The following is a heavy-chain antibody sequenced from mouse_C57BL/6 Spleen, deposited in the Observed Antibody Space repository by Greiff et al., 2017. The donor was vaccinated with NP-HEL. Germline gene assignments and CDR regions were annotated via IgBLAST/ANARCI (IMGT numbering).Heavy chain of an antibody. Sequence: VQLQQSGAELAKPGASVKLSCKASGYTFTSYWMHWVKQRPGQGLEWIGYINPSSGYTKYNQKFKDKATLTADNSSRTAYMQLSSLTYEDSAVYYCARWGSSSRYFDVWGTGTTVTVSS. V-gene: IGHV1-7*01. CDR2: INPSSGYT. J-gene: IGHJ1*03. CDR1: GYTFTSYW. CDR3: ARWGSSSRYFDV. D-gene: IGHD1-1*01.